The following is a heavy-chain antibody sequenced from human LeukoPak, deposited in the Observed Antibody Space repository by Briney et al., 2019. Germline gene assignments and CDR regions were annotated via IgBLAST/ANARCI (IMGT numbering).Heavy chain of an antibody. CDR2: ISSSSSYI. D-gene: IGHD2-21*02. J-gene: IGHJ3*02. CDR3: EGLVVTAIATDI. Sequence: GGSLRLSCAASGFTFSSYSMNWVRHAPGKGLEWVSSISSSSSYIYYADSVKGRFTISRDNAKNSLYLQMNSLRAEDTAVYYCEGLVVTAIATDIWGQGTMVTVSS. V-gene: IGHV3-21*01. CDR1: GFTFSSYS.